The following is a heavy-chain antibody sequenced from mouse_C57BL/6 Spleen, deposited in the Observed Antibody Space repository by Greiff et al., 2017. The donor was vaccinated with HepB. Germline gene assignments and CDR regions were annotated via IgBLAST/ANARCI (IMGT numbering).Heavy chain of an antibody. CDR3: AREGRPSFAY. Sequence: VQLQQPGAELVMPVASVKLSCKASGYTFSSYWMHWVKQRPGQGLEWIGEIDPSDSYTNYNQKFKGKSTLTVDKSSSTAYMQLSSLTSEDSAVYYCAREGRPSFAYWGQGTLVTVSA. J-gene: IGHJ3*01. CDR2: IDPSDSYT. CDR1: GYTFSSYW. V-gene: IGHV1-69*01.